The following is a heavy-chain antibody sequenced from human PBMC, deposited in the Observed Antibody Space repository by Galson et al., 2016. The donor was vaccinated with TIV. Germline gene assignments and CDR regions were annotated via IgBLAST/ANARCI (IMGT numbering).Heavy chain of an antibody. V-gene: IGHV1-2*02. CDR3: ARDRLTCGSACWHAFDI. CDR1: GYTLSAYY. Sequence: SVKVSCKASGYTLSAYYLHWVRQAPGQGLERMGWINPDSGATEYAQKFQGRVTMARDTSIGTAYMDLGRLRSDDTAVYFCARDRLTCGSACWHAFDIWGQGTRVAVTS. CDR2: INPDSGAT. J-gene: IGHJ3*02. D-gene: IGHD2-21*02.